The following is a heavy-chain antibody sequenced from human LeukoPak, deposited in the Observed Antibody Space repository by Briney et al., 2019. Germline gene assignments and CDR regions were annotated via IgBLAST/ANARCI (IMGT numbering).Heavy chain of an antibody. J-gene: IGHJ4*02. D-gene: IGHD3-9*01. CDR1: GGSISSSSYY. CDR3: ARHASEDYDILTGYSFDY. CDR2: IYYSGST. V-gene: IGHV4-39*01. Sequence: PSETLSLTCTVSGGSISSSSYYWGWIRQPPGKGLGWIGSIYYSGSTYYNPSLKSRVTISVDTSKNQFSLKRSSVTAADAAVYYCARHASEDYDILTGYSFDYWGQGTLVTVSS.